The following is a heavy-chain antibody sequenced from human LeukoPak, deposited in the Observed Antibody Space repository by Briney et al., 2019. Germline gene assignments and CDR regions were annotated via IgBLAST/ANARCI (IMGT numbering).Heavy chain of an antibody. CDR3: AREKITMVRGVIITAPVPDY. Sequence: PGGSLRLSCAASGFTFSSYAMHWVRQAPGKGLEWVAVISYDGSNKYYADSVKGRFTISRDNSKNTLYLQMNSLRAEDTAVYYCAREKITMVRGVIITAPVPDYWGQGTLVTVSS. J-gene: IGHJ4*02. D-gene: IGHD3-10*01. CDR2: ISYDGSNK. V-gene: IGHV3-30*04. CDR1: GFTFSSYA.